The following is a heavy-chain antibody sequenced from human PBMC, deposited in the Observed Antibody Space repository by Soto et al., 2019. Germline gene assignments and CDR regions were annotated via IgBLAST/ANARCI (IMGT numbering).Heavy chain of an antibody. Sequence: SVKVYCNASRFAFSKFIVTWVRQAPGLGLEWVGGIIPIFGTANYAQKFQGRVTITADESTSTSYMEVNNLRSEDTAVYYCAKVRYSSPMGYYYGMDVWGQGTTVTVSS. J-gene: IGHJ6*02. CDR1: RFAFSKFI. D-gene: IGHD6-19*01. CDR2: IIPIFGTA. CDR3: AKVRYSSPMGYYYGMDV. V-gene: IGHV1-69*13.